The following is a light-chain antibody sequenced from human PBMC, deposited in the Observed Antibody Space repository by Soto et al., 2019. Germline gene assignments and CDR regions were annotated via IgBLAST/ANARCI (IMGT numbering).Light chain of an antibody. J-gene: IGLJ1*01. CDR1: SSDVGSYNL. CDR2: EGS. V-gene: IGLV2-23*01. Sequence: SALTQPASVSGSPGQSITISCTGTSSDVGSYNLVSWYQQHPGKAPKLMIYEGSKRPSGVSNRFSGSKSGNTASLTISGLQAEDVADYYCCSYAGSSTYVVGTGTKVTV. CDR3: CSYAGSSTYV.